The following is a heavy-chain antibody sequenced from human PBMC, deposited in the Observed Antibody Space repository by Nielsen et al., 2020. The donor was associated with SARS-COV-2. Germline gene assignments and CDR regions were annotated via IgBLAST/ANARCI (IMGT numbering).Heavy chain of an antibody. V-gene: IGHV4-61*02. CDR2: IYTSGST. CDR3: ARDYSSGWYDAFDI. Sequence: SETLSLTCTVSHGSINSTTYSWNWIRQPARKGLEWIGRIYTSGSTNYNPSLESRVTTSLDMFKNQFSLKLTSVTAADTAVYYCARDYSSGWYDAFDIWGQGTRVTVSS. J-gene: IGHJ3*02. CDR1: HGSINSTTYS. D-gene: IGHD6-19*01.